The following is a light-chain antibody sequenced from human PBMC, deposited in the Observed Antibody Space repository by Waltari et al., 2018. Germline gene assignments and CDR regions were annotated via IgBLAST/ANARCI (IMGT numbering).Light chain of an antibody. CDR1: SSDVGSYNL. J-gene: IGLJ3*02. Sequence: QSALTQPASVSGSPGQSITISCTGTSSDVGSYNLVSWYQHHPGKAPKLMSYEGTQRPSGVSDRFSGSKSGDTASLTISVLQAEDEADYYCCSYVRDITWVFGGGTKLTVL. CDR2: EGT. V-gene: IGLV2-23*01. CDR3: CSYVRDITWV.